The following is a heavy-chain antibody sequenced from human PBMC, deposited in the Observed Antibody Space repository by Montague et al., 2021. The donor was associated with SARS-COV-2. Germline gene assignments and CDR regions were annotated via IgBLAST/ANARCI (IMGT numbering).Heavy chain of an antibody. CDR1: GGSISSGGYY. D-gene: IGHD2-2*01. V-gene: IGHV4-31*03. J-gene: IGHJ6*03. CDR3: ARGQPAAVTFYGIWNDQRDYYYYMDV. CDR2: IYYSGST. Sequence: TLSLTCTVSGGSISSGGYYWSWIRQHPGKGLEWIGYIYYSGSTYYNPSLKSRVTISVDPSKNQFSLKLSSVTAADTAVYYCARGQPAAVTFYGIWNDQRDYYYYMDVWAKGATVTVSS.